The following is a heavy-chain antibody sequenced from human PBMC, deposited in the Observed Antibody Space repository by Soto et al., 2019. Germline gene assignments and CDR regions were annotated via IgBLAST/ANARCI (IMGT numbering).Heavy chain of an antibody. CDR3: AKDFFARSKLLPLLDYYYYGMDV. CDR2: ISYDGSNK. D-gene: IGHD2-15*01. V-gene: IGHV3-30*18. Sequence: PGGSLRLSCAASGFTFSSYGMHWVRPAPGKGLEWVAVISYDGSNKYYADSVKGRFTISRDNSKNTLYLQMNSLRAEDTAVYYCAKDFFARSKLLPLLDYYYYGMDVWGQGTTVPVSS. CDR1: GFTFSSYG. J-gene: IGHJ6*02.